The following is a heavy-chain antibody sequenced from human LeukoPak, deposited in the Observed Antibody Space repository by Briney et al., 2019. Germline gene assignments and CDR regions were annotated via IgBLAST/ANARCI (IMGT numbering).Heavy chain of an antibody. D-gene: IGHD2-8*01. CDR1: GFTFSSYA. CDR3: AKDGQPSTRSYLCTNDICYEDY. Sequence: PGGSLRLSCAASGFTFSSYAMSWVRQAPGKGLEWVSAISGSGGSTYYADSVKGRFTISRDNSKNTLYLQMNSLRVEDTAVYYCAKDGQPSTRSYLCTNDICYEDYWGQGTLVTVSS. V-gene: IGHV3-23*01. CDR2: ISGSGGST. J-gene: IGHJ4*02.